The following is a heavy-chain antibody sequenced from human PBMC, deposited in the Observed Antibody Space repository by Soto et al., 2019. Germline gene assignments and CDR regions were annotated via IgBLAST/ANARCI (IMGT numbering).Heavy chain of an antibody. CDR1: GFTFSSYG. CDR3: ARDGGGPFFGVVIISEYYGMDV. D-gene: IGHD3-3*01. Sequence: GGSLRLSCAASGFTFSSYGMHWVRQAPGKGLEWVAVIWYDGSNKYYADSVKGRFTISRDNSKNTLYLQMNSLRAEDTAVYYCARDGGGPFFGVVIISEYYGMDVWGQGTTVTVSS. CDR2: IWYDGSNK. J-gene: IGHJ6*02. V-gene: IGHV3-33*01.